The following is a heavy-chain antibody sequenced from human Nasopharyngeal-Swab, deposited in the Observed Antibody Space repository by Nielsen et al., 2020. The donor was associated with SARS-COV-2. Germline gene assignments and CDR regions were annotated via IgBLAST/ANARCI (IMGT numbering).Heavy chain of an antibody. CDR3: TTVRFQCSSTSCYRWFDP. D-gene: IGHD2-2*01. Sequence: WIRQPPEKGLEWVGRIKSKTDGGTTDYAAPVKGRFTISRDDSKNTLYLQMNSLKTEDTAVYYCTTVRFQCSSTSCYRWFDPWGQGTLVTVSS. V-gene: IGHV3-15*01. CDR2: IKSKTDGGTT. J-gene: IGHJ5*02.